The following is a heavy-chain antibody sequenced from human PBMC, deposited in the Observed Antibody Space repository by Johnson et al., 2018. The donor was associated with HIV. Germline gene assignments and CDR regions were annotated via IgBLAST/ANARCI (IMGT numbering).Heavy chain of an antibody. CDR1: GFTVSSTY. CDR3: SRSKDCSGGSGPDAFDI. Sequence: VQLVESGGGLVQPGGSLRLSCAASGFTVSSTYMSWVRQAPGKGLEWVSIIYSDGATYYADSIKGRFTISRDNSKNSLYVQMNSLRVEDTAVYYCSRSKDCSGGSGPDAFDIWGQGTMVTVSS. CDR2: IYSDGAT. J-gene: IGHJ3*02. V-gene: IGHV3-66*01. D-gene: IGHD2-15*01.